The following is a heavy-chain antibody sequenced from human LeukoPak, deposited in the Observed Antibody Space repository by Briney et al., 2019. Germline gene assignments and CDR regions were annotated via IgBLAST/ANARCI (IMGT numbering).Heavy chain of an antibody. D-gene: IGHD3-10*01. CDR2: ISGSGGRT. CDR1: GFTFISYA. V-gene: IGHV3-23*01. CDR3: AKPSITDDYFDY. J-gene: IGHJ4*02. Sequence: PGGSLRLSCAASGFTFISYAMNWVRQAPGKGLQWVPGISGSGGRTYYADSVKGRFTISRDNSKNMLYLQMNSLRAEDTAVYYCAKPSITDDYFDYWGQGTLVTVSS.